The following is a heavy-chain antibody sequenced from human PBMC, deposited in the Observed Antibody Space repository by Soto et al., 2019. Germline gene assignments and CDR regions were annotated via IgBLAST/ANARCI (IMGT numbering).Heavy chain of an antibody. V-gene: IGHV3-23*01. D-gene: IGHD3-10*01. J-gene: IGHJ6*02. CDR3: AKDLTPMSMDASYYYGMDV. CDR1: GFTFSIYA. Sequence: GGSLRLSCAASGFTFSIYAMNWVRQAPGKGLEWVSAISGSGGSTYYADSVKGRFTISRDNSKNTLYLQMNSLRAEDTAVYYCAKDLTPMSMDASYYYGMDVWGQGTPVTVSS. CDR2: ISGSGGST.